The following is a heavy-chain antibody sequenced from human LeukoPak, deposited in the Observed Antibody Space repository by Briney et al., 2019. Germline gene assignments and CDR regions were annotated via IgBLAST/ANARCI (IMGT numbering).Heavy chain of an antibody. J-gene: IGHJ5*02. CDR3: ARSGVGDYSNAFNP. D-gene: IGHD4-11*01. CDR2: IIPIFGTA. V-gene: IGHV1-69*05. CDR1: GGTFSSYA. Sequence: SVKVSCKASGGTFSSYAISWVRQAPGQGLEWMGGIIPIFGTANYAQKFQGRVTITTDESTSTAYMELSSLRSEDTAVYYCARSGVGDYSNAFNPWGQGTLVTVSS.